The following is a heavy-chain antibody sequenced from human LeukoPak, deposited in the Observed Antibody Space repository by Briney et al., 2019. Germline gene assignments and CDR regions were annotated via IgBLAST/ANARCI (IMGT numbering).Heavy chain of an antibody. Sequence: PSQTLSLTCTVSGGSISSGSYYWSWIRQPAGKGLEWIGRIYTSGSTNYNPSLKSRVTISVDTSKNQFSLKLSSVTAADTAVYYCARGWGGYYYDSSGYYPPPGYFDLWGRGTLVTVSS. CDR3: ARGWGGYYYDSSGYYPPPGYFDL. CDR1: GGSISSGSYY. D-gene: IGHD3-22*01. V-gene: IGHV4-61*02. CDR2: IYTSGST. J-gene: IGHJ2*01.